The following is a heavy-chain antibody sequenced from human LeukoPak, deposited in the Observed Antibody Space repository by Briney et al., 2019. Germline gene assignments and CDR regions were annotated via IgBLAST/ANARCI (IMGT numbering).Heavy chain of an antibody. CDR1: GYTFTSYY. CDR3: ARAVITSPRSAFDI. CDR2: INPTGGST. D-gene: IGHD4-23*01. Sequence: ASVKVSCKASGYTFTSYYMHWVRQAPGQGLEWMGLINPTGGSTGYAQKFQGRVTMTRDMSTSTDYMELSSLRSEDTAVYYCARAVITSPRSAFDIWGQGTMVTVSS. J-gene: IGHJ3*02. V-gene: IGHV1-46*01.